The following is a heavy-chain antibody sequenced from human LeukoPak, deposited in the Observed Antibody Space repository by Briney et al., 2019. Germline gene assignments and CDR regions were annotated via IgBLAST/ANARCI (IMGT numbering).Heavy chain of an antibody. J-gene: IGHJ4*02. Sequence: SETLSLTCTVSGGSISSSSYYWGWIRQPPGKGLEWIGSIYYSGSTYYNPSLKSRVTISVDTSKNQFSLKLSSVTAADTAIYYCARENPSGYYNRPIDYWGQGTLVTVSS. D-gene: IGHD3-22*01. CDR1: GGSISSSSYY. V-gene: IGHV4-39*07. CDR3: ARENPSGYYNRPIDY. CDR2: IYYSGST.